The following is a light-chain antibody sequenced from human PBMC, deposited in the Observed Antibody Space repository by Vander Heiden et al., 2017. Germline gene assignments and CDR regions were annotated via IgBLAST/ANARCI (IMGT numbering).Light chain of an antibody. CDR1: QSVSSN. J-gene: IGKJ5*01. V-gene: IGKV3-15*01. CDR2: GAS. Sequence: EIVMTQSPATLSVSPGERATLSCRASQSVSSNLAWSQQKPGQAPRLLIYGASTRATGIPARFSGSGSGTEFTLTISSLQSEDFAVYYCKQYNTWPPITFGQGTRLEIK. CDR3: KQYNTWPPIT.